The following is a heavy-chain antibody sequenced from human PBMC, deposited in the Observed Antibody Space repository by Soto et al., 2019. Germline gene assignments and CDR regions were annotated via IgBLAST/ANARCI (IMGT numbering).Heavy chain of an antibody. CDR2: ISYDGSNQ. V-gene: IGHV3-30*18. CDR1: GFTFNIYG. CDR3: AKDQASGQGSFDS. J-gene: IGHJ4*02. Sequence: VKLVESGGAVVQPGGSLRLSCAASGFTFNIYGMHWVRQAPDKGLEWVALISYDGSNQYYADSVKGRFTISRDNSKNTLFLQMNSLRADDTAVYYCAKDQASGQGSFDSWGQGTLVTVSS.